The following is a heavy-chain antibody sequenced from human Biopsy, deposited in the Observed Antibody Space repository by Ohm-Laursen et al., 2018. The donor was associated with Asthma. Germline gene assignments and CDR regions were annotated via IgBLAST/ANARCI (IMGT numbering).Heavy chain of an antibody. V-gene: IGHV4-61*01. J-gene: IGHJ6*02. CDR1: GGSVSSGSYY. CDR3: ARGPNYHGSGRAPIGMDV. Sequence: SDTLSLTCTVPGGSVSSGSYYWSWIRQPPGKGLEWLGYIYYTGRDNYNPSLKSRVTISVDTSKNQFSLRLNSVTAADTAVYYCARGPNYHGSGRAPIGMDVWGQGTTVTVSS. D-gene: IGHD3-10*01. CDR2: IYYTGRD.